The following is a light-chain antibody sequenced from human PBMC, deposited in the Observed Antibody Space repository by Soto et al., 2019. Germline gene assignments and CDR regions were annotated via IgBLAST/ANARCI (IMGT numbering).Light chain of an antibody. CDR2: AAS. Sequence: DIQLTQSPSFLSASVGDRVIITCRASQDIASYLAWYQQKQGKAPKLLIYAASTLESGVPSRFSGSGSGTEFTLTISSLQPEDFATYYCQQIKNDPWTFGQGTKVEIK. V-gene: IGKV1-9*01. CDR3: QQIKNDPWT. CDR1: QDIASY. J-gene: IGKJ1*01.